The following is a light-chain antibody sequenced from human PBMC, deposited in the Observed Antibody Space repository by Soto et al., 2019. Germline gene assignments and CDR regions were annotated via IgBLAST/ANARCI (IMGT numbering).Light chain of an antibody. Sequence: DIQMTQSPSSLSASVGDRVTITCRASQAISVYLAWYQQKPGKVPKLLIYSASTLQSGATSRFSGSGSGTDFTLTISSLQPEYVATYYCQKFNTAPLTFGQGTRLEIK. CDR1: QAISVY. J-gene: IGKJ5*01. CDR2: SAS. CDR3: QKFNTAPLT. V-gene: IGKV1-27*01.